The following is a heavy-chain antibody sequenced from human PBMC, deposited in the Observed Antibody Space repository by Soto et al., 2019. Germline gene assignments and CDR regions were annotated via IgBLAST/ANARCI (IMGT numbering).Heavy chain of an antibody. CDR3: ARGSNADLEY. J-gene: IGHJ4*01. CDR2: INSDASHT. CDR1: GFTFSTYW. V-gene: IGHV3-74*01. Sequence: GGSLRLSCAAAGFTFSTYWMHWISQVPGNGLEWVSRINSDASHTYYADSVKVRFPFSIDNAMISLYVPLNSLRAEDPALYYCARGSNADLEYWGQGTLVTVSS.